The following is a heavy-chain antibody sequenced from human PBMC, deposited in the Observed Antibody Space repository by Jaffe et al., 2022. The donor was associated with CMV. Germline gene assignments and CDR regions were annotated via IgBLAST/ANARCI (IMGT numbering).Heavy chain of an antibody. CDR3: ASQTLYSYTQNYHYLDV. D-gene: IGHD5-18*01. V-gene: IGHV3-23*04. CDR2: ISGSGDST. Sequence: QLVESGGGLVQPGGSLRLSCATSGFTVRNYGMSWVRQTPGKGLEWVSGISGSGDSTYYANSMKGRFTISRDNVKNTLYLEMDSLRVEDTAIYYCASQTLYSYTQNYHYLDVWGKGTTVTVSS. J-gene: IGHJ6*03. CDR1: GFTVRNYG.